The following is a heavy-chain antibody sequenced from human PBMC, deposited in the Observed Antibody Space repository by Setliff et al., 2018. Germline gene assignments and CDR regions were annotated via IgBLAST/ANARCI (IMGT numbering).Heavy chain of an antibody. J-gene: IGHJ2*01. CDR3: ARKMRMSGRGHWYFDV. CDR1: DGSIRSGDHY. CDR2: IWKSVST. Sequence: SETLSLTCTASDGSIRSGDHYWNWIRQHPGKGLEWLGYIWKSVSTFYNPSLTSRITMSVDTSRNLFSMELASVTAADTAIYYCARKMRMSGRGHWYFDVWGRGTRVTVPQ. V-gene: IGHV4-31*03.